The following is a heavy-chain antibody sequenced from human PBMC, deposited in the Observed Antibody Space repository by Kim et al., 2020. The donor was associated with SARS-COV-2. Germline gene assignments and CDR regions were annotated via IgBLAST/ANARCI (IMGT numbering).Heavy chain of an antibody. CDR1: GGSISSSNW. J-gene: IGHJ6*02. D-gene: IGHD3-10*01. CDR3: AMYYYGSGSPPGYCGMDV. V-gene: IGHV4-4*02. Sequence: SETLSLTCAVSGGSISSSNWWSWVRQPPGKGLEWIGEIYHSGSTNYNPSLKSRVTISVDKSKNQFSLKLSSVTAADTAVYYCAMYYYGSGSPPGYCGMDVWGQGTTVTVSS. CDR2: IYHSGST.